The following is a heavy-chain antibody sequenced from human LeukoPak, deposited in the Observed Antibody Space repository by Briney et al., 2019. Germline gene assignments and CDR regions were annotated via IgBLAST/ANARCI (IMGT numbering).Heavy chain of an antibody. CDR3: GTRIPAAGRGFDY. J-gene: IGHJ4*02. CDR2: ISSGGGDT. V-gene: IGHV3-23*01. CDR1: GFTFSSYA. Sequence: PGGSLRLSCAASGFTFSSYAMTWVRQAPVKGLEWVSTISSGGGDTYYADSVMGRFTISRDNSKNTVYLQMNSLRAEDTALYYCGTRIPAAGRGFDYWGQGTLVTVSS. D-gene: IGHD6-13*01.